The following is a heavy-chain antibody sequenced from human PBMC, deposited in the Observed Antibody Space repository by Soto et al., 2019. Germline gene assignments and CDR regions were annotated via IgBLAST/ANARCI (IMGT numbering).Heavy chain of an antibody. CDR1: GESISSSSYY. V-gene: IGHV4-39*01. D-gene: IGHD2-21*02. CDR3: ARQRTTVVTQAYFDY. J-gene: IGHJ4*02. CDR2: IYHSGRT. Sequence: SETLSLTCIVSGESISSSSYYWGWIRQPPGKGLEWIGSIYHSGRTYYNPSLKSRVFISIVTSKNHVSLTLSSVTAADTVLYYCARQRTTVVTQAYFDYWGQGALVTVSS.